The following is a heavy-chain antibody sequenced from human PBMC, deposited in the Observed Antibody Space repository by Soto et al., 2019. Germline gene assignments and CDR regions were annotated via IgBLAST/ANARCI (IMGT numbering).Heavy chain of an antibody. J-gene: IGHJ6*02. CDR1: GGSISSGGYY. CDR2: IYYSGST. Sequence: SETLSLTCTVSGGSISSGGYYWSWIRQHPVKGLEWIGYIYYSGSTYYNPSLKSRVTISVDTSKNQFSLRLSSVTAADTAVYYCASCPIYYYYGMDVWGQGTTVTVSS. CDR3: ASCPIYYYYGMDV. V-gene: IGHV4-31*03.